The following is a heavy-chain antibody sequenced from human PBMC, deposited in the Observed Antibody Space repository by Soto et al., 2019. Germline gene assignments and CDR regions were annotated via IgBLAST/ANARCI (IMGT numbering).Heavy chain of an antibody. CDR1: GYTFTSYA. V-gene: IGHV1-3*01. CDR2: INAGNGNT. CDR3: ARPGLDYAFADAFDI. Sequence: ASVKVSCKASGYTFTSYAMHWVCQAPGQRLEWMGWINAGNGNTKYSQKFQGRVTITRDTSASTAYVELSSLRSEDTAVYYCARPGLDYAFADAFDIWGQGTMVTVSS. J-gene: IGHJ3*02. D-gene: IGHD4-17*01.